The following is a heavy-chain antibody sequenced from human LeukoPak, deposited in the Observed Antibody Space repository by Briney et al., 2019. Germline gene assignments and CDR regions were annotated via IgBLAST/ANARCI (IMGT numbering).Heavy chain of an antibody. CDR3: ARGGVATRHGYNYAVDY. Sequence: ASVKVSCKASGYTFTSYGISWVRQAPGQGLEWMGWISAYNGNTNYAEKLQGRVTMTTDTSTSTAYMELRSLRSDDTAVYYCARGGVATRHGYNYAVDYWGQGTLVPVSS. J-gene: IGHJ4*02. D-gene: IGHD5-24*01. V-gene: IGHV1-18*01. CDR1: GYTFTSYG. CDR2: ISAYNGNT.